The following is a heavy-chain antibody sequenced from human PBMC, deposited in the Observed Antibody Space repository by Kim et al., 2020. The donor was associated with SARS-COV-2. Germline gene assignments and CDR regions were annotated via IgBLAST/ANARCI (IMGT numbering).Heavy chain of an antibody. CDR2: IITFSGTA. J-gene: IGHJ4*02. CDR1: GGIFTSYI. V-gene: IGHV1-69*08. D-gene: IGHD3-22*01. CDR3: ARESLSDDSSLYCIDY. Sequence: SVKVSCKVSGGIFTSYIVTWVRQAPGQGLEWMGRIITFSGTANYAQRFQGRVTITADRSTRTAFMEMSSLTSDDTAVYYCARESLSDDSSLYCIDYWGQGTLVTVSS.